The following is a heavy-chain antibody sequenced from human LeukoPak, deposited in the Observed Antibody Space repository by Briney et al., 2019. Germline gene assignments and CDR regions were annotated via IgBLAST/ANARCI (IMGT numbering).Heavy chain of an antibody. D-gene: IGHD5-24*01. Sequence: PGRSLRLSCAASGFTFSSYAMHWVRQAPGKGLEWVAGISYDGSNKYYADSVKGRFTISRDNSKNTLYLQMNSLRAEDTAVYYCARDTAVERWLQSHYYYGMGVWGQGTTVTVSS. V-gene: IGHV3-30-3*01. CDR2: ISYDGSNK. CDR1: GFTFSSYA. CDR3: ARDTAVERWLQSHYYYGMGV. J-gene: IGHJ6*02.